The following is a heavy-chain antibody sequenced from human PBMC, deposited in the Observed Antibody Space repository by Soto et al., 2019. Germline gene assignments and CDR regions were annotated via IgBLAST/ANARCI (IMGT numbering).Heavy chain of an antibody. CDR2: INAGNGNT. D-gene: IGHD3-22*01. J-gene: IGHJ4*02. CDR1: GYTFTSYA. Sequence: ASVKVSCKASGYTFTSYAMHWVRQAPGQRLEWMGWINAGNGNTKYSQKFQGRVTITRDASASTAYMELSSLRSEDTAVYYCARAGDYYDSSGYYPDLAYFDYWGQGTLVTVSS. V-gene: IGHV1-3*01. CDR3: ARAGDYYDSSGYYPDLAYFDY.